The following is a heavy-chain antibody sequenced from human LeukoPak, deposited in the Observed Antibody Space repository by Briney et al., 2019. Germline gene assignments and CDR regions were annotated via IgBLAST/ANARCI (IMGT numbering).Heavy chain of an antibody. Sequence: PSETLSLTCTVSGGSISTYYWSWIRQPPGKGLEYIGYIYDSGSTNYNPSLKSRVTISVDTSKNQFSLKLSSVTAADTAVYYCARLYRGSYPFDYWGQGTLVTVSS. V-gene: IGHV4-59*12. D-gene: IGHD1-26*01. CDR3: ARLYRGSYPFDY. CDR2: IYDSGST. CDR1: GGSISTYY. J-gene: IGHJ4*02.